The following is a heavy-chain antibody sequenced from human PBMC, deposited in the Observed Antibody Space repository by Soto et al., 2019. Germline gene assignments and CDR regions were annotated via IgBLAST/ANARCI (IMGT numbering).Heavy chain of an antibody. D-gene: IGHD3-9*01. CDR1: GFTFSGSA. V-gene: IGHV3-73*01. Sequence: QSGGSLRLSCAASGFTFSGSAMHWVRQASGKGLEWVGRIRSKANSYATAYAASVKGRFTISRDDSKNTAYLQMNSLKTEDTAVYYCTRNPSRYDILTGYYDYYGMDVWGQGTTVTVSS. CDR3: TRNPSRYDILTGYYDYYGMDV. CDR2: IRSKANSYAT. J-gene: IGHJ6*02.